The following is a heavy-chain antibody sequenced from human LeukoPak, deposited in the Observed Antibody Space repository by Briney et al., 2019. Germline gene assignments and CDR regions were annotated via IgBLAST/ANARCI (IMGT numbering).Heavy chain of an antibody. D-gene: IGHD2-15*01. CDR3: ARGGPIYCSGDSCYPGDY. CDR1: GFTFSSYG. Sequence: GGSLRLSCEATGFTFSSYGMHWVRQAPGRGLEWVAVISYDGSNKYYGDSVKGRLTISRDNSKNMLYLQMNSLRAEDTAVYYCARGGPIYCSGDSCYPGDYWGQGTLVTVSS. V-gene: IGHV3-30*03. J-gene: IGHJ4*02. CDR2: ISYDGSNK.